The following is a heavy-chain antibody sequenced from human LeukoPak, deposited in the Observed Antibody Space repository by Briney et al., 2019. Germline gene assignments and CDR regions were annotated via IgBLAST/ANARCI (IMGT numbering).Heavy chain of an antibody. J-gene: IGHJ6*02. Sequence: ASVKVSCKASGGTFSSYAISWVRQAPGQGLEWMGWISAYNGNTNYAQKLQGRVTMTTDTSTSTAYMELRSLRSDDTAVYYCARDEPDHNWNYEWTYYGMDVWGQGTTVTVSS. CDR1: GGTFSSYA. D-gene: IGHD1-7*01. CDR3: ARDEPDHNWNYEWTYYGMDV. CDR2: ISAYNGNT. V-gene: IGHV1-18*01.